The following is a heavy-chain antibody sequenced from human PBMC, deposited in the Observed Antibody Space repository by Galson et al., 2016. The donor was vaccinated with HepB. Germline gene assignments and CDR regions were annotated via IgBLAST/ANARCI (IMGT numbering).Heavy chain of an antibody. Sequence: SLRLSCAASGFTVSSYYMSWVRQAPGKGLEWVSVIYSGGSTQYADSVKGRFTISRDNAKNTVFLQMNSLRTEDTAVYYCAKVGRTWFDPWGQGTLVAVSS. CDR1: GFTVSSYY. J-gene: IGHJ5*02. CDR3: AKVGRTWFDP. CDR2: IYSGGST. V-gene: IGHV3-53*01.